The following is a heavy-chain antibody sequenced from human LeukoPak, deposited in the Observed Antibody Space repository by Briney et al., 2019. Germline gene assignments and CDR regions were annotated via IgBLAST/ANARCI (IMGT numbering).Heavy chain of an antibody. CDR2: INAGNGDA. Sequence: ASVTVSCKASGHTFTTYAIHWVRQAPGRSLEWMGRINAGNGDAKYSQNSHDRITITRDTSASTVYMELTSLRSEDTAVYYCGKSAPSGFDPWGQGTLVTVSS. V-gene: IGHV1-3*01. CDR1: GHTFTTYA. CDR3: GKSAPSGFDP. J-gene: IGHJ5*02.